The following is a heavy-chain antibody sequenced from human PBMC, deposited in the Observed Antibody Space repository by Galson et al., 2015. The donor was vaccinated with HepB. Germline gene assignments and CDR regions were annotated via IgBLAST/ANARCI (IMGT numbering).Heavy chain of an antibody. CDR2: INSDGSST. CDR1: GFTFSSYW. CDR3: ARDRDSNGLFDP. Sequence: SLRLSCAASGFTFSSYWMHWVRQAPGKGLVWVSRINSDGSSTSYADSVKGRFTISRDNAKNSLYLQMNSLRAEDTAVYYCARDRDSNGLFDPWGQGTLVTVSS. V-gene: IGHV3-74*01. D-gene: IGHD6-19*01. J-gene: IGHJ5*02.